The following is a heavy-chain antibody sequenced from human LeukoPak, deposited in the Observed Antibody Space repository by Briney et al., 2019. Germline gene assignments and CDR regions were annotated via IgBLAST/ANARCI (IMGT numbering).Heavy chain of an antibody. Sequence: PSQTLSLTCTVSGGSLSSGDYYWRWLRQPPGRGLEWLGYIYYSGRPYYHPSLKSRVTISVDTSKNQFSLKLSSVTAADTAVYYCAREGVTTGGAFDIWGQGTMVTVSS. J-gene: IGHJ3*02. V-gene: IGHV4-30-4*08. D-gene: IGHD4-11*01. CDR1: GGSLSSGDYY. CDR3: AREGVTTGGAFDI. CDR2: IYYSGRP.